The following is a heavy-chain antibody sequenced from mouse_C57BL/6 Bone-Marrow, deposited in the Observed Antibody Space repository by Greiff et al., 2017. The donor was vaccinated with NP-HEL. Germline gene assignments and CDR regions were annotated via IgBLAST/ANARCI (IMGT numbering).Heavy chain of an antibody. D-gene: IGHD3-2*02. Sequence: VQLQQPGAELVKPGASVKLSCKASGYTFTSYWMHWVKQRPGQGLEWIGMIPPNSGSTNYNEKFKSKATLTVDKSSSTAYMQLSSLTSEDSAVYYCARELRLRLDYWGQGTTLTVAS. CDR3: ARELRLRLDY. CDR2: IPPNSGST. V-gene: IGHV1-64*01. CDR1: GYTFTSYW. J-gene: IGHJ2*01.